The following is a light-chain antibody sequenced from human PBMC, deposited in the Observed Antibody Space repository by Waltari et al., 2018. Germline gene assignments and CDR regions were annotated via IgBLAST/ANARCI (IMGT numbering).Light chain of an antibody. J-gene: IGLJ2*01. CDR1: RSDIGSYSL. CDR2: EVT. V-gene: IGLV2-23*02. Sequence: QSALTQPASVSGSPGQSITISCSGSRSDIGSYSLVSWYQQHPGKAPKLMIYEVTKRPSGVSDRFSGSKSGNTADLTISGLQADDEAHYHCCSYAGSSTFEIFGGGTKVTVL. CDR3: CSYAGSSTFEI.